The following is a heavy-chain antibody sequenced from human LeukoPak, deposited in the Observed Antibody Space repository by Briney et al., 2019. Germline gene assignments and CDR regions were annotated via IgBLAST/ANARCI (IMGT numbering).Heavy chain of an antibody. CDR2: IYYSGTT. Sequence: SETLSLTCTVSGGSITSGGYYWSWIRQLPGKGLEWIGYIYYSGTTSYNPSLKSRLTISLDTSENQFSLKLSSVTAADTAVYYCARESTGDKSNNWGQGTLVTVSS. J-gene: IGHJ4*02. CDR3: ARESTGDKSNN. CDR1: GGSITSGGYY. D-gene: IGHD7-27*01. V-gene: IGHV4-31*03.